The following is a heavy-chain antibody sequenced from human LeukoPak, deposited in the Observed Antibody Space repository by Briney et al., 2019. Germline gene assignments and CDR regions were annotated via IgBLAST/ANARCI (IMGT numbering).Heavy chain of an antibody. CDR2: INVVNGAI. V-gene: IGHV3-48*01. CDR1: GGSISSNN. D-gene: IGHD3-10*01. CDR3: VRDGNRGYDMDV. Sequence: GTLSLTCAVSGGSISSNNWWGWVRQAPGKGLEWVSYINVVNGAIYYADSVKGRFTISGDIATNSVYLQMNSLRAEDTALYYCVRDGNRGYDMDVWGQGTAVTVSS. J-gene: IGHJ6*02.